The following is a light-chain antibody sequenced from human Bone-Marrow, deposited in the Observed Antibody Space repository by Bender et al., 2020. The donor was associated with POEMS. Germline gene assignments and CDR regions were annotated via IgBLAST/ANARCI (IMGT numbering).Light chain of an antibody. V-gene: IGLV2-14*01. Sequence: QSALTQPASVSGSPGQSITISCTGTSSDVGAYNYVSWYQQHPGKAPKLMIYDVSNRPSGVSDRFSGSKSGNTASLTISGLQAEDEADYYCTSYKRNSAVLFGGGTKLTVL. J-gene: IGLJ2*01. CDR1: SSDVGAYNY. CDR2: DVS. CDR3: TSYKRNSAVL.